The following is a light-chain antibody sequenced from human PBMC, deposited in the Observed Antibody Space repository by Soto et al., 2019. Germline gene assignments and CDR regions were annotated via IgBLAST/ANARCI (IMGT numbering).Light chain of an antibody. V-gene: IGKV1-5*01. CDR1: QSINSW. J-gene: IGKJ1*01. Sequence: DIQMPQSPSTLSASVGDRVTITSRASQSINSWLAWYQQKPGKAPKLLIYDASSLESGVPSRFSGSGSGTEFTLTISSLQPDDFATYYCQQYHSYSWTFGQGTKVESK. CDR2: DAS. CDR3: QQYHSYSWT.